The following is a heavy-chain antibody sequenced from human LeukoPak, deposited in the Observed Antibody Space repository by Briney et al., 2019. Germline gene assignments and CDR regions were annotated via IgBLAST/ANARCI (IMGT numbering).Heavy chain of an antibody. V-gene: IGHV1-69*13. CDR2: IIPIFGTA. Sequence: SVKVSCKASGGTFSSYAISWVRQAPGQGLEWMGGIIPIFGTANYAQKFQGRVTITADESTSTAYMELSSLRSEDTAVYYCARVGYSYGEFDYWGQGTPVTVSS. CDR3: ARVGYSYGEFDY. J-gene: IGHJ4*02. CDR1: GGTFSSYA. D-gene: IGHD5-18*01.